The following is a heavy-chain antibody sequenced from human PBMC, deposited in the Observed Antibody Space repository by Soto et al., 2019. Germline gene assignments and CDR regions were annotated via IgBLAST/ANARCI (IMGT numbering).Heavy chain of an antibody. V-gene: IGHV3-11*06. CDR2: ISSRGNYT. CDR1: GFTFSDYY. Sequence: HVQMMESGGDLVKPGGSLRLSCAVSGFTFSDYYMSWIRQAPEKGLEWVAYISSRGNYTNYADSVRGRFTISRDNVKNSLFLQMNSLRDEDTAVYYCARDGGVIIAAATGGGYGMDVWGQGTTVIVSS. J-gene: IGHJ6*02. D-gene: IGHD2-2*01. CDR3: ARDGGVIIAAATGGGYGMDV.